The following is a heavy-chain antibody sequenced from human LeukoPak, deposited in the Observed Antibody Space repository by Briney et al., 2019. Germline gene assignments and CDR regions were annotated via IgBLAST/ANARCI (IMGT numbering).Heavy chain of an antibody. Sequence: SETLSPTCSVSGYSISSGYYWGWIGQPPGKGLEWIGSIFHSGSTYYNPSLKSRVTISVDTSKYQFSLKLTSVTAADTAVYYCARDRKYCTCTTCHSSMDVWGKGTTVTVSS. CDR1: GYSISSGYY. J-gene: IGHJ6*03. CDR2: IFHSGST. D-gene: IGHD2-2*01. V-gene: IGHV4-38-2*02. CDR3: ARDRKYCTCTTCHSSMDV.